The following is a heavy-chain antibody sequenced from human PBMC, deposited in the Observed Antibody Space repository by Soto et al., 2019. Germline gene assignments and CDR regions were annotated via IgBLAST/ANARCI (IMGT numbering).Heavy chain of an antibody. Sequence: VASVKVSCKASGYTFTSYYMHWVRQAPGQGLEWKGIINPSGGSTSYAQKFQGRVTMTRDTSTSTVYMELSSLRSEDTAVFYCARPVKGSGWYAAFDIWGQGTMVTVSS. CDR3: ARPVKGSGWYAAFDI. J-gene: IGHJ3*02. CDR1: GYTFTSYY. D-gene: IGHD6-19*01. V-gene: IGHV1-46*03. CDR2: INPSGGST.